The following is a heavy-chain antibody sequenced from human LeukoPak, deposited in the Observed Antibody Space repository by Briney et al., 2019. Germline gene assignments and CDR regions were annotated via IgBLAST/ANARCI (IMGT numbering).Heavy chain of an antibody. V-gene: IGHV3-7*01. D-gene: IGHD6-13*01. J-gene: IGHJ4*02. CDR1: GFTFSNYW. CDR3: ARVRANWYEDY. Sequence: GGSLRLSCAASGFTFSNYWMSWVRQAPGKGLEWVANIKPDGRDKYYVDSVKGRFTISRDNAKNSLFLQMNSPRVEDTAMYYCARVRANWYEDYWGQGTLVTVSS. CDR2: IKPDGRDK.